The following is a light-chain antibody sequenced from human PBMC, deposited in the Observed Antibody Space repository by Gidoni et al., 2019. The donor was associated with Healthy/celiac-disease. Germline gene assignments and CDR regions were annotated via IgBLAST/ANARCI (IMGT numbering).Light chain of an antibody. CDR1: QSVSSSY. CDR3: QQYGSSSIT. J-gene: IGKJ5*01. CDR2: GAS. V-gene: IGKV3-20*01. Sequence: EIVLTQSTGTLSLSPGARATLSCRASQSVSSSYLAWYQQKPGQAPRLLIYGASSRATGIPDRFSGSGSGTDFTLTISRLEPEVFAVYYCQQYGSSSITFGQGTRLEIK.